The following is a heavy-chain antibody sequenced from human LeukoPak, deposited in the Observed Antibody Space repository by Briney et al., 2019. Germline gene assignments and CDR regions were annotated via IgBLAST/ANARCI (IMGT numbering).Heavy chain of an antibody. J-gene: IGHJ4*02. V-gene: IGHV3-21*01. D-gene: IGHD1-1*01. CDR1: GFTFSSYS. CDR2: ISSSSSYI. CDR3: ARGQGVSQWNDVVGFDY. Sequence: PGGSLRLSCAASGFTFSSYSMNWVRQAPGKGLEWVSSISSSSSYIYYADSVKGRFTISRDNAKNSLYLQMNSLRAEDTAVYYCARGQGVSQWNDVVGFDYWGQGTLVTVSS.